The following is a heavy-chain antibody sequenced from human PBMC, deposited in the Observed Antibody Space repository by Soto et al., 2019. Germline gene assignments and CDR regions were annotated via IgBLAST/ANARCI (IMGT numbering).Heavy chain of an antibody. J-gene: IGHJ3*02. D-gene: IGHD4-17*01. V-gene: IGHV4-39*01. CDR2: IYYSGST. Sequence: QLQLQESGPGLVKPSETLSLTCTVSGGSISSSSYYWGWIRQPPGKGLEWIGSIYYSGSTYYNPSLKSRVTISVDTSKNQFSLKLSSVTAADTAVYYCAYRDYGDYGTHDAFDIWGQGTMVTVSS. CDR1: GGSISSSSYY. CDR3: AYRDYGDYGTHDAFDI.